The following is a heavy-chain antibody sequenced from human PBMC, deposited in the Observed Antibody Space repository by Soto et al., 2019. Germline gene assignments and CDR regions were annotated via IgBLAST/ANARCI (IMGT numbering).Heavy chain of an antibody. V-gene: IGHV4-31*03. Sequence: SETLSLTCTVSCGSISSGGYYWSWIRQHPGKGLEWIGYIYYSGSTYYNPSLKSRVTISVDTSKNQFSLKLSSVTAADTAVYYCARGDAVAGPYCFDYWGQGTLVTVSS. CDR1: CGSISSGGYY. J-gene: IGHJ4*02. CDR2: IYYSGST. CDR3: ARGDAVAGPYCFDY. D-gene: IGHD6-19*01.